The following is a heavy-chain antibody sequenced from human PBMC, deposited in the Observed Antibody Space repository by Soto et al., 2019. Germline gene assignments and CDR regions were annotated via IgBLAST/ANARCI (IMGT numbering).Heavy chain of an antibody. Sequence: SETLSLTSTVLGGSMSNYYWSWILQPTGKRLAWIGYIYYIGSTNYNPSLKSRVNMSVDTSRNQLSLNLTSVTAADTAVHYCARGYSPALGAPWARVNWFDPWGQGTLVTVSS. V-gene: IGHV4-59*01. D-gene: IGHD1-26*01. CDR3: ARGYSPALGAPWARVNWFDP. CDR2: IYYIGST. CDR1: GGSMSNYY. J-gene: IGHJ5*02.